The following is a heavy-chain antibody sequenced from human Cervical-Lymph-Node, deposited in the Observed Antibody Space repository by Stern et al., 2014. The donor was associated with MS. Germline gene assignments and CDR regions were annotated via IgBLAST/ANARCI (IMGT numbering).Heavy chain of an antibody. CDR3: ARDMSTVTTPYFDY. CDR1: GFTFTSCY. D-gene: IGHD4-17*01. CDR2: INANSGGT. V-gene: IGHV1-2*02. Sequence: VQLVQSGAEVRRPGASVKVACKASGFTFTSCYMHWVRPAPGQGLAWMGWINANSGGTNSAQKFQGRVTMTRDTSISTVYMDLTGLTSDDTAIYYCARDMSTVTTPYFDYWGQGTLVTVPS. J-gene: IGHJ4*02.